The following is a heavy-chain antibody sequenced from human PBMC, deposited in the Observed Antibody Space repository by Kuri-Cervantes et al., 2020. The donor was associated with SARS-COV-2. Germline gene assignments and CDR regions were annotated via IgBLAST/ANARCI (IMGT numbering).Heavy chain of an antibody. CDR3: ARHVPDWLLNWFDP. CDR1: GGSISSSSYY. D-gene: IGHD3-9*01. CDR2: IYYSGST. Sequence: SETLSLTRTVSGGSISSSSYYWGWIRQPPGKGLEWIGSIYYSGSTYYNPSLKSRVTISVDTSKNQFSLKLSSVTAADTAVYYCARHVPDWLLNWFDPWGQGTLVTVSS. V-gene: IGHV4-39*01. J-gene: IGHJ5*02.